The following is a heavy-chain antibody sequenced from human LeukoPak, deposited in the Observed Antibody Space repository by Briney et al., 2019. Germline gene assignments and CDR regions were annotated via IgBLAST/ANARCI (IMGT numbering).Heavy chain of an antibody. Sequence: PGGSLRLSCEASGFTFRNYGMHWVRQAPGRGLEWLSYISGNGRDIQYADSVRGRFTISRDNAKNLLSLQMDSLRVEDTAIYYCARDPRTVQIWGQGTLVTVSS. CDR1: GFTFRNYG. CDR2: ISGNGRDI. V-gene: IGHV3-21*05. J-gene: IGHJ4*02. D-gene: IGHD1-1*01. CDR3: ARDPRTVQI.